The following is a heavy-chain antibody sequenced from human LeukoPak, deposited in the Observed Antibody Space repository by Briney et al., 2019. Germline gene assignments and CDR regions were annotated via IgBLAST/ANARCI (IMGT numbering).Heavy chain of an antibody. Sequence: GGSLRLSCAASGFTFSSYWMHWVRQAPGKGLVWVSYISSDGSTTVYADSVKGRFTISRDNSENTLYLQMGSLRAEDMAVYYCARVYGSGSPPGYWGQGTLVTVSS. CDR1: GFTFSSYW. V-gene: IGHV3-74*01. D-gene: IGHD3-10*01. J-gene: IGHJ4*02. CDR2: ISSDGSTT. CDR3: ARVYGSGSPPGY.